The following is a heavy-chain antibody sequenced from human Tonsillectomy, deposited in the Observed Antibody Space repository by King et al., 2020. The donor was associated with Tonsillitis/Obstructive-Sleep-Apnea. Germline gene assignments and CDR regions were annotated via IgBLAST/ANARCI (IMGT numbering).Heavy chain of an antibody. CDR1: GYTFTRYY. V-gene: IGHV1-46*01. CDR2: INPSSGIA. Sequence: VQLVESGAEVKTPGASVKVSCKASGYTFTRYYIHWARQARGLGLEWMGIINPSSGIATYAQKFQGRVTMTTDTSASTVYLELSSLRSEDTAVYYCARDDVVGRYIDSWGQGTLVTVSS. CDR3: ARDDVVGRYIDS. J-gene: IGHJ4*02. D-gene: IGHD1-14*01.